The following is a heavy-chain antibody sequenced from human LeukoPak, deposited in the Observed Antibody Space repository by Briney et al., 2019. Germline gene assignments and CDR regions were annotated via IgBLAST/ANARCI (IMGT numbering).Heavy chain of an antibody. J-gene: IGHJ6*02. Sequence: PGRSLRLSCAASGFTFSSYAMYWVRQAPGKGLEWVAVISYDGSNKYYADSVKGRFTISRDNSKNTLYLQMNSLRAEDTAVYYCATLPDLRDVWGQGTTVTVSS. CDR2: ISYDGSNK. CDR1: GFTFSSYA. V-gene: IGHV3-30-3*01. CDR3: ATLPDLRDV.